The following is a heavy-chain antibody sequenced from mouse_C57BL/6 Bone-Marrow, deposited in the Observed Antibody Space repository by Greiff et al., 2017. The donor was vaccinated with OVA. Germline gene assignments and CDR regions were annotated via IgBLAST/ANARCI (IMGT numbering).Heavy chain of an antibody. Sequence: EVKVVESGAELVRPGASVKLSCTASGFNIKDDYMHWVKQRPEQGLEWIGWIDPENGDTEYASKFQGKATITADTSSNTAYLQLSSLTSEDTAVYYCTTTTEVAFDYWGQGTTLTVSS. CDR1: GFNIKDDY. CDR2: IDPENGDT. J-gene: IGHJ2*01. CDR3: TTTTEVAFDY. V-gene: IGHV14-4*01. D-gene: IGHD1-1*01.